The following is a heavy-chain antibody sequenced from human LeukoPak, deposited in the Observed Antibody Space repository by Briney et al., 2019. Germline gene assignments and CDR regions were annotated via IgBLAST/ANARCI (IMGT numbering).Heavy chain of an antibody. Sequence: PGGSLRLSCAASGFTFSNAWMSWVRQAPGKGLEWVGRIKSKTDGGTTDYAAPVKGRFTISRDDSKNTLYLQMNSQKTEDTAVYYCTTIARRALYFQHWGQGTWSPSPQ. CDR2: IKSKTDGGTT. J-gene: IGHJ1*01. CDR3: TTIARRALYFQH. D-gene: IGHD1-14*01. V-gene: IGHV3-15*01. CDR1: GFTFSNAW.